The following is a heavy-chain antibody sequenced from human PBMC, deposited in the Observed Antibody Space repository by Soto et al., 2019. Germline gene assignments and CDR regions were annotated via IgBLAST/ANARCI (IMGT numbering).Heavy chain of an antibody. J-gene: IGHJ4*02. D-gene: IGHD1-1*01. CDR3: ARDNEHPHYFDY. CDR2: IWYDGSNK. CDR1: GFTFSSHG. Sequence: QVQLVQSGGGVVQPGRSLRLSCAASGFTFSSHGMHWLRQAPGKGLEWVAVIWYDGSNKYYADSVKGRFTISRDNSKNTLYLQMNSLRAEDTAVYYCARDNEHPHYFDYWGQGTLVTVSS. V-gene: IGHV3-33*01.